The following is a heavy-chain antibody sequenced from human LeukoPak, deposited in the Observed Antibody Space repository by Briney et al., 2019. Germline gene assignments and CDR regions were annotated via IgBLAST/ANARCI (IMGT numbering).Heavy chain of an antibody. D-gene: IGHD2-15*01. CDR2: IWFDGSDK. V-gene: IGHV3-33*01. J-gene: IGHJ4*02. Sequence: PGRSLRLSCAASGFTFSNYGMHWVRQAPGKGLEWVALIWFDGSDKYYADSVQGRFTISRDNSENTLSLQVSSLRAEDTAIYYCARGGGPDYFDYWGQGTLVTVSS. CDR1: GFTFSNYG. CDR3: ARGGGPDYFDY.